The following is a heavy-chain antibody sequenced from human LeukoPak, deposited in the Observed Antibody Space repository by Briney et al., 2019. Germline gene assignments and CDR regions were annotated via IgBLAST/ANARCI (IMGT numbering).Heavy chain of an antibody. V-gene: IGHV3-23*01. Sequence: SGGSLRLSCAASAFTFRNYAMSWVRQAPGKGLEWVSTISGNGGRTYDADSVRGRFTISRDNSKSTLYLQMNSLGAEDTATYYCAKDRGGYCGGGTCWRAFDVWGQGTMVTVSS. CDR3: AKDRGGYCGGGTCWRAFDV. D-gene: IGHD2-15*01. CDR2: ISGNGGRT. J-gene: IGHJ3*01. CDR1: AFTFRNYA.